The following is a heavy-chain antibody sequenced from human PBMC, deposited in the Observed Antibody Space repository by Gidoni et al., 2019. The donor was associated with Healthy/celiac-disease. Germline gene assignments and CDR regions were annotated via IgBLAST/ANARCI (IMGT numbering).Heavy chain of an antibody. CDR1: GFTFSRYA. Sequence: QVQLVESGGGVVQPGRSLRLSCEASGFTFSRYAMHWVRQAPGKGLEWVAVISYDGSNKYYADSVKGRFTISRDNSKNTLYLQMNSLRAEDTAVYYCARAQGRVVVAAALDYWGQGTLVTVSS. CDR3: ARAQGRVVVAAALDY. D-gene: IGHD2-15*01. J-gene: IGHJ4*02. CDR2: ISYDGSNK. V-gene: IGHV3-30-3*01.